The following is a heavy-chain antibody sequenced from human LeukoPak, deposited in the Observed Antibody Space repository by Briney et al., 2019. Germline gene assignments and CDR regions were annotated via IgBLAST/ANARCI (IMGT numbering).Heavy chain of an antibody. CDR3: ATDPGPMTTVVTPTDY. D-gene: IGHD4-23*01. CDR2: ISGGGGNT. J-gene: IGHJ4*02. V-gene: IGHV3-23*01. CDR1: GFTFSSYA. Sequence: GGSLRLSCAVSGFTFSSYAMSWVRQAPGKGLEWVSDISGGGGNTYYADSVKGRFTTSRDNFKNTLYLQMNSLRAEDTAVYYCATDPGPMTTVVTPTDYWGQGTLVTVSS.